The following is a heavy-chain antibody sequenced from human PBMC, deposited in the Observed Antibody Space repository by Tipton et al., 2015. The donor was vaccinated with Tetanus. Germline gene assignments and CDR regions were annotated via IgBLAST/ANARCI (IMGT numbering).Heavy chain of an antibody. J-gene: IGHJ4*02. Sequence: QLVQSGGGLIQPGGSLRLSCAASGFDVGTTYMTWVRQSPGKGLEWVSAISASGDSTYYADFVKGRFIISRDTSKNTLYLQMNSLRAEDAAVYYCARSASPFDYWGQGTLVTVSS. CDR1: GFDVGTTY. CDR2: SASGDST. V-gene: IGHV3-53*01. CDR3: ARSASPFDY.